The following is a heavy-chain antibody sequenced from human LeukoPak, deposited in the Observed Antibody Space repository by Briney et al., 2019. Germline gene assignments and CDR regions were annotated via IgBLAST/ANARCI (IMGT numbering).Heavy chain of an antibody. V-gene: IGHV3-66*01. CDR1: RFIVSSHY. J-gene: IGHJ3*02. CDR3: ARDVPPAADAFDI. Sequence: GGSLRLSCAASRFIVSSHYMNWVRQAPGKGLEWVSVIYTGDRTYYTDSVKGRFIISRDNSKNTVSLQMNSLRAEDTAVHYCARDVPPAADAFDIWGQGTMVTVSS. D-gene: IGHD6-13*01. CDR2: IYTGDRT.